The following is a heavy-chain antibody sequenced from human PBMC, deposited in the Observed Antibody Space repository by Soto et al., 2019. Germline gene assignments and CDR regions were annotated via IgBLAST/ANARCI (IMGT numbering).Heavy chain of an antibody. CDR2: ISGSGGST. Sequence: EVQLLESGGGLVQPGGSLRLSCAASGFTFSSYAMSWVRQAPGKGLEWVSAISGSGGSTYYADSVKGRFTISRDNSKNTLYLQMNSLSAEDTAVYYCAKHGDIVVVPAAIDPYYFDYGGQGTLVTVSS. CDR1: GFTFSSYA. D-gene: IGHD2-2*01. J-gene: IGHJ4*02. V-gene: IGHV3-23*01. CDR3: AKHGDIVVVPAAIDPYYFDY.